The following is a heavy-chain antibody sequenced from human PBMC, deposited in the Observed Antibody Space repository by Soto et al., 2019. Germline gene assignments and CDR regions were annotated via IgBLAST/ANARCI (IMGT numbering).Heavy chain of an antibody. CDR3: AREGGSHWRNWFDP. J-gene: IGHJ5*02. Sequence: SETLSLTCTVSGGSVSSGSYYWSRIRQPPGKGLEWIGYIYYSGSTNYNPSLKSRVTISVDTSKNQFSLKLSSVTAADTAVYYCAREGGSHWRNWFDPWGQGTLVTVSS. D-gene: IGHD2-15*01. V-gene: IGHV4-61*01. CDR1: GGSVSSGSYY. CDR2: IYYSGST.